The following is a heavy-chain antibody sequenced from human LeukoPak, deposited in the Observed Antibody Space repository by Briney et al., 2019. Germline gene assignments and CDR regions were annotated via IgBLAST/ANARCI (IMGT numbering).Heavy chain of an antibody. D-gene: IGHD6-19*01. CDR2: IRSKAYGGTT. V-gene: IGHV3-49*04. CDR3: TRIGTAVVIFDY. CDR1: GFTFGDYA. J-gene: IGHJ4*02. Sequence: PGGSLRLSCTASGFTFGDYAMSWVRQAPGKGLEWVGLIRSKAYGGTTEYAASVKGRFTISRDDSKSIAYLQMNSLKTEDTAVYYCTRIGTAVVIFDYWGQGTLVTVSS.